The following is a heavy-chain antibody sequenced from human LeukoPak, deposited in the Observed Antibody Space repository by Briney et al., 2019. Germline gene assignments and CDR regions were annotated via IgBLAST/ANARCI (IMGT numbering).Heavy chain of an antibody. Sequence: SETLSLTCTVSGGSIRSYYWSWVRQPPGKGLEWIGYIYYSGSTSYNPSLKSRVTISVDTSKNQFSLKLSSVTAADTAVYYCASDLTPTTVPHFDHWGQGTLVTVSS. CDR3: ASDLTPTTVPHFDH. CDR2: IYYSGST. J-gene: IGHJ4*02. D-gene: IGHD4-11*01. V-gene: IGHV4-59*01. CDR1: GGSIRSYY.